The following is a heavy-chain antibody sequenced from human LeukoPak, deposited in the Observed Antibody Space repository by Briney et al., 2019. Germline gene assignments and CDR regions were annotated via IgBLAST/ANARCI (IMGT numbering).Heavy chain of an antibody. Sequence: GGSLRLSCAASGFTFSSYSMNWVRQAPGKGLEWVSSISSSSSYIYYADSVKGRFTISRDNAKNSLYLQMNSLRAEDTAVYYYARDTWTTVVTGFDYWGQGTLVTVSS. CDR3: ARDTWTTVVTGFDY. CDR2: ISSSSSYI. V-gene: IGHV3-21*01. CDR1: GFTFSSYS. D-gene: IGHD4-23*01. J-gene: IGHJ4*02.